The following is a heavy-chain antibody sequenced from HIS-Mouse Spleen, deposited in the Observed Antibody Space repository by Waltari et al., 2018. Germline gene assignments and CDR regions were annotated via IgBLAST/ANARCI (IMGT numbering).Heavy chain of an antibody. CDR3: AKASSGWLDY. V-gene: IGHV3-30*18. Sequence: QVQLVESGGGVVQPGRSLRLSCSASGFTFSSYRMHWVRQAPGKGLEWVAVISYDGSNKYYADSVKGRFTISRDNSKNTLYLQMNSLRAEDTAVYYCAKASSGWLDYWGQGTLVTVSS. CDR1: GFTFSSYR. J-gene: IGHJ4*02. D-gene: IGHD6-19*01. CDR2: ISYDGSNK.